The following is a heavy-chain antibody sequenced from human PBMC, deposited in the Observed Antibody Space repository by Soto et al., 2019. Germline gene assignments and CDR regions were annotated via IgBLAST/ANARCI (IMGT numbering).Heavy chain of an antibody. J-gene: IGHJ4*02. Sequence: GGSLRLSCAASGFTFSSYWMSWVRQAPGKGLEWVANIKQDGSEKYYVDSVKGRFTISRDNAKNSLYLQMNSLRAEDTAVYYCARENGPHTSSSSDYWGQGTLVTVSS. V-gene: IGHV3-7*01. CDR1: GFTFSSYW. D-gene: IGHD6-6*01. CDR2: IKQDGSEK. CDR3: ARENGPHTSSSSDY.